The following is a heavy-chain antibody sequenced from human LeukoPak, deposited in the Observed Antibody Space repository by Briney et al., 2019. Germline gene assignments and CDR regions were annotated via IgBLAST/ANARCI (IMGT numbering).Heavy chain of an antibody. CDR2: IYYSVST. Sequence: SETLSLTWTVAGGSISSDYWGWVRQPPGGGLEWIGYIYYSVSTNYNPSLKSRVTISVDTSKNQFSLQLNSVTAADTAVYYCARHGRNGLFDYWGQGTPVTVSS. CDR1: GGSISSDY. CDR3: ARHGRNGLFDY. J-gene: IGHJ4*02. D-gene: IGHD2-15*01. V-gene: IGHV4-59*08.